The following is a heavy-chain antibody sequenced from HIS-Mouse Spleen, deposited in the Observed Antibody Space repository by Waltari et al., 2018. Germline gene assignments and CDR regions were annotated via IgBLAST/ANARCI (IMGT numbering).Heavy chain of an antibody. CDR3: AREIPYSSSWYDWYFDL. D-gene: IGHD6-13*01. CDR2: IHYSGST. CDR1: GGSISSSSYY. V-gene: IGHV4-39*07. Sequence: QLQLQESGPGLVKPSETLSLTCTVSGGSISSSSYYWGWIRQPPRKGLGWIGSIHYSGSTYYHPSIKRRVTISVDTSKNPFSLKLSSVTAADTAVYYCAREIPYSSSWYDWYFDLWGRGTLVTVSS. J-gene: IGHJ2*01.